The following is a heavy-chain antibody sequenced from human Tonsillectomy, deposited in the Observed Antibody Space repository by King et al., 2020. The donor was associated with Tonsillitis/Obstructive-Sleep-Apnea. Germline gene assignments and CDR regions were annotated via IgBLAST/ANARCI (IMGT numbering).Heavy chain of an antibody. Sequence: DVQLVESGGGLVRPGGSLRLSCAASGFTFSSYSMNWVRQAPGKGLEWVSYISSSSSTIYYADSVKGRFTISRDNAKNSLYLQMNSLRDEDTAVYYCARDTVFYSNPDYYYYYMDVWGKGTTVTVSS. CDR2: ISSSSSTI. CDR3: ARDTVFYSNPDYYYYYMDV. CDR1: GFTFSSYS. J-gene: IGHJ6*03. V-gene: IGHV3-48*02. D-gene: IGHD4-11*01.